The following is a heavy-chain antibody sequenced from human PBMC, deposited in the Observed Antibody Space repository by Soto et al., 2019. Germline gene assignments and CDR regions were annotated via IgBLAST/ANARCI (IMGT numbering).Heavy chain of an antibody. CDR1: GFTFSSYG. Sequence: GGSLRLSCAASGFTFSSYGMHWVRQAPGKGLEWVAVIWYDGSNKYYADSVKGRFTISRDNSKNTLYLQMNSLRAEDTAVYYCARDREWLVIYHFDYWGQGTLVTVSS. D-gene: IGHD6-19*01. CDR2: IWYDGSNK. V-gene: IGHV3-33*01. J-gene: IGHJ4*02. CDR3: ARDREWLVIYHFDY.